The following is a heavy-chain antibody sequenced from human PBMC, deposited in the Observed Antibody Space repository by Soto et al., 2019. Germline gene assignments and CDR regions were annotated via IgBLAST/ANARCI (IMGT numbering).Heavy chain of an antibody. CDR3: ARLGSSWYFDY. Sequence: EASVKVSCKASGGTFSSYAISWVRQAPGQGLEWMGGIIPIFGTANYAQKFQGRVTITADESTSTAYMELSSLRSEDTAVYYCARLGSSWYFDYWGQGTLVTVSS. CDR2: IIPIFGTA. V-gene: IGHV1-69*13. J-gene: IGHJ4*02. D-gene: IGHD6-13*01. CDR1: GGTFSSYA.